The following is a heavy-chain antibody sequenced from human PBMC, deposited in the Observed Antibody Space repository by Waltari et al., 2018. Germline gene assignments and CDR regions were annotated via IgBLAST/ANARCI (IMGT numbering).Heavy chain of an antibody. Sequence: QVQLQQWGAGLLKPSETLSLTCAVYGCSFSGYYWSWIRPPPGKGLEWIGEINHSGSTNYNPSLKSRVTISVDTSKNQFSLKLSSVTAADTAVYYCARPQFSSGWRPLGYWGQGTLVTVSS. J-gene: IGHJ4*02. V-gene: IGHV4-34*01. CDR3: ARPQFSSGWRPLGY. CDR1: GCSFSGYY. CDR2: INHSGST. D-gene: IGHD6-19*01.